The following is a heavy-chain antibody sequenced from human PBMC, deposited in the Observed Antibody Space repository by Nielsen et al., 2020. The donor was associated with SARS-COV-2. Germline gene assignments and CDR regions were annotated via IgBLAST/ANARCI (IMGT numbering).Heavy chain of an antibody. CDR3: ARDLGLLSGFDY. D-gene: IGHD3-10*01. J-gene: IGHJ4*02. Sequence: GESLKISCAASGFTFSDYYMSWIRQAPGKGLEWVSYISSSGSTIYYADSVKGRFTISRDNAKNSLYLQMNSLRAEDTAVYYCARDLGLLSGFDYWGQGTLVTVSS. CDR1: GFTFSDYY. V-gene: IGHV3-11*01. CDR2: ISSSGSTI.